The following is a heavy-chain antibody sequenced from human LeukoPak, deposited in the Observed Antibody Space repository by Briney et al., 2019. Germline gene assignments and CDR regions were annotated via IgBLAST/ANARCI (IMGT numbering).Heavy chain of an antibody. D-gene: IGHD3-22*01. V-gene: IGHV3-23*01. CDR2: ISGSGGNT. CDR3: TKINAYHCDSSGYYFDY. J-gene: IGHJ4*02. Sequence: GGSLRLSCAASGFTFSSYAMNWVRQAPGKGLEWVSGISGSGGNTYYADSVKGRFTISRDNSKSTLYLQMNSLRAEDTAVYYCTKINAYHCDSSGYYFDYWGQGTLVTVSS. CDR1: GFTFSSYA.